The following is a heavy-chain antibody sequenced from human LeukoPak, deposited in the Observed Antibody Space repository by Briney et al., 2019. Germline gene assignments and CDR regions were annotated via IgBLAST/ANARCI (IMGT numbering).Heavy chain of an antibody. Sequence: GGSLGLSCTASGFTFSDYAMSWVRQAPGKGLEWVSGISGSGGSIRYADSAKGRFIISRDNSKNTLYLQMNSLRAEDTALYFCARKAQYNGHYPLDYWGQGTLVTVSS. V-gene: IGHV3-23*01. D-gene: IGHD1-7*01. J-gene: IGHJ4*02. CDR1: GFTFSDYA. CDR3: ARKAQYNGHYPLDY. CDR2: ISGSGGSI.